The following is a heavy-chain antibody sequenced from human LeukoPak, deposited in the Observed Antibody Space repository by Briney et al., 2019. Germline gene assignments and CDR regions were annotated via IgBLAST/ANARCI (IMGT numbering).Heavy chain of an antibody. D-gene: IGHD3-22*01. CDR2: ISGDGTVT. V-gene: IGHV3-23*01. CDR1: GFTFTRYA. CDR3: DSSGYPN. J-gene: IGHJ4*02. Sequence: GGSLRLSCAASGFTFTRYAMSWVRQAPGKGLEWVSAISGDGTVTFYADAVKVRFTLSRDNSTNSVYLQMISLRDTAAAVYYCDSSGYPNGGQGTLVTASS.